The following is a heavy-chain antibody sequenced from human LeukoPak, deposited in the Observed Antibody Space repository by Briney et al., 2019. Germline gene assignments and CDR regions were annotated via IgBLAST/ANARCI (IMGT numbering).Heavy chain of an antibody. CDR2: ISWNSGSI. CDR3: AKESSGGGYFDY. CDR1: GFTFDDYA. D-gene: IGHD3-16*01. V-gene: IGHV3-9*03. J-gene: IGHJ4*02. Sequence: GGSLRLSCAASGFTFDDYAMHWVRQAPGKGLEWVSGISWNSGSIGYADSVKGRFTISRDNAKNSLYLQMNSLRAEDMALYYCAKESSGGGYFDYWGQGTLVTVSS.